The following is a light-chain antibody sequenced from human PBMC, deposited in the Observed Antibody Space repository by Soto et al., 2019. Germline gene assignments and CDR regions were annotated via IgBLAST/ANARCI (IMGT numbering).Light chain of an antibody. J-gene: IGKJ4*01. CDR3: QQRDSWPLT. V-gene: IGKV3-11*02. CDR1: QSVSSN. CDR2: DAS. Sequence: EIVLTQSPATLSLSPGERATLSCRASQSVSSNLAWYQKKRGQPPRLLIYDASNRATDIPARFSGSGSGREFTLTISSLAPEDFAIYYCQQRDSWPLTFGGGTKVEIK.